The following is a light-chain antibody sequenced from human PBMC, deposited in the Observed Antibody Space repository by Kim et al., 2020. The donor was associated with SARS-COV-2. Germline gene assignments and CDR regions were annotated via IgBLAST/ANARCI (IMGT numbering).Light chain of an antibody. CDR1: QIVSSY. CDR3: QQRSNWPLT. CDR2: DAY. V-gene: IGKV3-11*01. J-gene: IGKJ4*01. Sequence: LSPGESAPLSRRASQIVSSYLAWYPQKPGQAPRLLLYDAYNRATGIPARFSGRESGTDFTLTISSLEPEDFAVYYCQQRSNWPLTFGGGTKVDIK.